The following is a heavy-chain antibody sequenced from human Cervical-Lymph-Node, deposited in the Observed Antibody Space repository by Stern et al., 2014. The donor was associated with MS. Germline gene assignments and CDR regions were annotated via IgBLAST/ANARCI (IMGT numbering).Heavy chain of an antibody. V-gene: IGHV4-59*11. CDR2: FHSMGST. D-gene: IGHD2-15*01. J-gene: IGHJ6*02. CDR1: GGSISSHY. Sequence: QVQLQESGPGLVKPSETLSLTCTVSGGSISSHYWTWMRQPPGKGLEWIGYFHSMGSTTSTPSLNSRVTMSVDTPKTQISLRLTALTAADTALYYCVRYCGGGSCPDVWGQGTTVTVSS. CDR3: VRYCGGGSCPDV.